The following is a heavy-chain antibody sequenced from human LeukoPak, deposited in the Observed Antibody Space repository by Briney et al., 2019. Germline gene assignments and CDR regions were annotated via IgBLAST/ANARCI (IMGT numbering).Heavy chain of an antibody. J-gene: IGHJ4*02. D-gene: IGHD6-19*01. V-gene: IGHV3-7*03. Sequence: GGSLRLSCAASGFAFSSYWMSWVRQAPGKGPEWVANIKQDGSEKYYVDSVKGRFTISRDNAKNSLDLQMNSLRAEDTAVYYCARDSSGWYASHYFDYRGQGTLVTVSS. CDR3: ARDSSGWYASHYFDY. CDR2: IKQDGSEK. CDR1: GFAFSSYW.